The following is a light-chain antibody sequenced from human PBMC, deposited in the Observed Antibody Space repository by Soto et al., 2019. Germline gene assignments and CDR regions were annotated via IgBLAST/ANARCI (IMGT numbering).Light chain of an antibody. CDR2: DVT. CDR1: DSDIGGYNY. J-gene: IGLJ3*02. CDR3: AAWDDSLNGPV. Sequence: QSALTQPRSVSGSPGQSVTISCTGTDSDIGGYNYVSWYQQYPGEAPKRMIYDVTKRPSGVPDRFSGAKSGNTASLTISGLQPEDEADYHCAAWDDSLNGPVFGGGTQLTVL. V-gene: IGLV2-11*01.